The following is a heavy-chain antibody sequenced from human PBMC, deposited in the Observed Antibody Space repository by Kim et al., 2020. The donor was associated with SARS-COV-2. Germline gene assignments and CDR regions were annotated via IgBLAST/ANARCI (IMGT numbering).Heavy chain of an antibody. J-gene: IGHJ3*02. V-gene: IGHV4-34*01. CDR3: ARGRGYSSGWYPSARGPGDAFDI. CDR2: INHSGST. CDR1: GGSFSGYY. Sequence: SETLSLTCAVYGGSFSGYYWSWIRQPPGKGLEWIGEINHSGSTNYNPSLKSRVTISVDTSKNQFSLKLSSVTAADTAVYYCARGRGYSSGWYPSARGPGDAFDIWGQGTMVTVSS. D-gene: IGHD6-19*01.